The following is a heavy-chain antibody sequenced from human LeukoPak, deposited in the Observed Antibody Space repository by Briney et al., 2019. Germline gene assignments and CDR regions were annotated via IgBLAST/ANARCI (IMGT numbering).Heavy chain of an antibody. D-gene: IGHD6-19*01. Sequence: GESLKISCKGSGYSFTSYWIGWVRQMPGKGLEWMGIIYPGDSDTRYSPSFQGQVTISADKSISTANLQWSSLKASDTAMYYCATTPGIAVAGTGGYYYYGMDVWGQGTTVTVSS. V-gene: IGHV5-51*01. J-gene: IGHJ6*02. CDR1: GYSFTSYW. CDR3: ATTPGIAVAGTGGYYYYGMDV. CDR2: IYPGDSDT.